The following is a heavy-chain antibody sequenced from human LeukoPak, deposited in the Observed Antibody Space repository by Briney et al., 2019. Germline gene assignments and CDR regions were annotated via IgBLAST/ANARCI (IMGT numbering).Heavy chain of an antibody. J-gene: IGHJ4*02. Sequence: SETLSLTCAVYGGSFSGYYWSWIRQPPGKGLEWIGYIYYSGSTNYNPSLKSRVTISVDTSKNQFSLKLSSVTAADTAVYYCARHTHATPRSGWYYWGQGTLVTVSS. CDR3: ARHTHATPRSGWYY. CDR2: IYYSGST. V-gene: IGHV4-59*01. D-gene: IGHD6-19*01. CDR1: GGSFSGYY.